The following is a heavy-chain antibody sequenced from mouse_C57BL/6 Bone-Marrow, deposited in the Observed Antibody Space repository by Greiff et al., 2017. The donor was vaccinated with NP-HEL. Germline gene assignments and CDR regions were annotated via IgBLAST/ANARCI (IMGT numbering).Heavy chain of an antibody. CDR2: ISSGSSTI. CDR1: GFTFSDYG. Sequence: EVMLVESGGGLVKPGGSLKLSCAASGFTFSDYGMHWVRQAPEKGLEWVAYISSGSSTIYYADTVKGRFTISRDNAKNTLFLQMTSLRSEDTAMYYCARCDGSSYGYFDVWGTGTTVTVSS. J-gene: IGHJ1*03. CDR3: ARCDGSSYGYFDV. D-gene: IGHD1-1*01. V-gene: IGHV5-17*01.